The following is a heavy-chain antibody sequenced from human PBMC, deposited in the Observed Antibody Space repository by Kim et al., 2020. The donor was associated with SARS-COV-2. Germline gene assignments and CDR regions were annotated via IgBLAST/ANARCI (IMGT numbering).Heavy chain of an antibody. D-gene: IGHD3-22*01. J-gene: IGHJ4*02. CDR2: ISWNSGSI. CDR3: AKDNRYYGSSGYYYFDY. CDR1: GFTFDDYA. V-gene: IGHV3-9*01. Sequence: GGSLRLSCAASGFTFDDYAMHWVRQAPGKGLEWVSGISWNSGSIGYADSVKGRFTISRDNAKNSLYLQMNSLRAEDTALYYCAKDNRYYGSSGYYYFDYWGQGTLVTVSS.